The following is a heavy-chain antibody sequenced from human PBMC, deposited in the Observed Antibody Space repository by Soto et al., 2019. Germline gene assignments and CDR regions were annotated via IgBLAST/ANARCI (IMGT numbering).Heavy chain of an antibody. J-gene: IGHJ6*03. CDR2: MNPNSGNT. V-gene: IGHV1-8*01. Sequence: ASVKVSCQASGYTFTSYDINWVRQATGQGLEWMGWMNPNSGNTGYAQKFQGRVTMTRNTSISTAYMELSSLRSEDTAVYYCARGRRRGRYYYYYMDVWGKGTTVTVSS. CDR1: GYTFTSYD. D-gene: IGHD3-10*01. CDR3: ARGRRRGRYYYYYMDV.